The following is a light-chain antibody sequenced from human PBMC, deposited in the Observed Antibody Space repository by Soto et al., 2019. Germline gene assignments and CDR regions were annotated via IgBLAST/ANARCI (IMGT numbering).Light chain of an antibody. CDR2: GAS. CDR3: QQGYNYQT. Sequence: IQMTQSPSSLSASVGDGVTITCRASQSISTYLNWYQQIPGKAPKARSYGASNLQTAVPSRFGGSGPGTNLTLTINSLQPEDLPTYDCQQGYNYQTFGQGTKVEVE. J-gene: IGKJ1*01. V-gene: IGKV1-39*01. CDR1: QSISTY.